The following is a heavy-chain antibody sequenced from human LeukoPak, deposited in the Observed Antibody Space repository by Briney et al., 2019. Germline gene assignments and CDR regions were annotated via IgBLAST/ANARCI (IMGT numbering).Heavy chain of an antibody. V-gene: IGHV4-59*08. CDR2: IYYSGST. D-gene: IGHD1-26*01. CDR1: GGSISSYY. Sequence: PSETLSLTCTVSGGSISSYYWSWIRQPPGKGLEWIGYIYYSGSTNYNPSLKSRVTISVDTSKNQFSLKLSSVTAADTAVYYCARQLGVGMDVWGQGTTVTVSS. J-gene: IGHJ6*02. CDR3: ARQLGVGMDV.